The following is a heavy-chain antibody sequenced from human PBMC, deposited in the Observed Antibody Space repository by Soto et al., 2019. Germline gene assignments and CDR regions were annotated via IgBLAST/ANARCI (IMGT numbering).Heavy chain of an antibody. CDR1: GGSISSYY. J-gene: IGHJ4*02. Sequence: QVQLQESGPGLVKPSETLSLTCTVSGGSISSYYWSWIRQPPGKGLEWIGYIYYSGCTNYNPALKSRLTISVDTSKNQSSLMLSSVTAADTAVYYCARRYGSCFDYWGQGTLVTVSS. CDR3: ARRYGSCFDY. CDR2: IYYSGCT. V-gene: IGHV4-59*08. D-gene: IGHD5-18*01.